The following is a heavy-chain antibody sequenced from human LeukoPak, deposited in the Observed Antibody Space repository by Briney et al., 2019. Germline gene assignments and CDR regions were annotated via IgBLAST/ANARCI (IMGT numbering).Heavy chain of an antibody. V-gene: IGHV3-33*01. D-gene: IGHD4-17*01. Sequence: GGSLRLSCAAPGIPFSSFGMHWPRQAPGKGLEWVAFIWYDGSNKYYADSVKGRFTISRDNSKNTLYLQMNSLTAEDTAVYYCARDGTVTAGPFDPWGGGTLVTVSS. CDR3: ARDGTVTAGPFDP. J-gene: IGHJ5*02. CDR1: GIPFSSFG. CDR2: IWYDGSNK.